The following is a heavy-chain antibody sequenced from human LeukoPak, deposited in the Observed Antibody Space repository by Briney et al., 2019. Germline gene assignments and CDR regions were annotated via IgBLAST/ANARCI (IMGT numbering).Heavy chain of an antibody. J-gene: IGHJ4*02. D-gene: IGHD3-10*01. V-gene: IGHV3-23*01. CDR1: GFTFSSYA. CDR2: ISGSGGST. CDR3: AKDTPPTPNYYGSGSDY. Sequence: PGGSLRLSCAASGFTFSSYAMSWVRQAPGKGLEWVSAISGSGGSTYYADSVKGRFTISRDNSKNTLYLQMNSMRAEDTAVYYCAKDTPPTPNYYGSGSDYWGQGTPVTVSS.